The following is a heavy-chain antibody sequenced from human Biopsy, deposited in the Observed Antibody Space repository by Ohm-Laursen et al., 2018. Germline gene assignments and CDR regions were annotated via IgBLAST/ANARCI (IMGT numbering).Heavy chain of an antibody. CDR3: ATDARWDLSLDAFHV. J-gene: IGHJ3*01. Sequence: SSVKVSCKASGATVTSYAISWVRQAPGQGLEWMGWIDPFAGVTNYAHNFQGRVTITADRSTPTAYVEVSSLRSDDTAVFYCATDARWDLSLDAFHVWGQGTKVTVSS. CDR2: IDPFAGVT. D-gene: IGHD1-26*01. V-gene: IGHV1-69*04. CDR1: GATVTSYA.